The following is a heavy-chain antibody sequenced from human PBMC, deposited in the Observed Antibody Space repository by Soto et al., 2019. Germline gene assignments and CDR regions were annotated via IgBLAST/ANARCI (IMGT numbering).Heavy chain of an antibody. Sequence: EVQLVESGGGLVQPGGSLRLSCAASGFTFSSYSMSWVRQAPGKGLEWVSYISSATTTIYYADSVKGRFTISRDNAKNSLYLQMNSLRADATAVYYCARGIAAAGPKLDYWGQGTLVTVSS. CDR3: ARGIAAAGPKLDY. CDR2: ISSATTTI. V-gene: IGHV3-48*01. J-gene: IGHJ4*02. CDR1: GFTFSSYS. D-gene: IGHD6-13*01.